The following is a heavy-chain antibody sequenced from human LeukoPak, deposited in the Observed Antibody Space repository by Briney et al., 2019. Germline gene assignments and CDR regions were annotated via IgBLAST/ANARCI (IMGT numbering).Heavy chain of an antibody. CDR1: GFTFNNYS. Sequence: GGSLRLSCAASGFTFNNYSMNWVRQAPGKGLEWVSSISSRSNYIYYPDSVKGRCTSSRDNAKNSLYLQMNGLRAEDTAVYYCAKDSKAGTGFYYYYMDVWGKGATVTVSS. V-gene: IGHV3-21*01. CDR2: ISSRSNYI. CDR3: AKDSKAGTGFYYYYMDV. J-gene: IGHJ6*03. D-gene: IGHD1-1*01.